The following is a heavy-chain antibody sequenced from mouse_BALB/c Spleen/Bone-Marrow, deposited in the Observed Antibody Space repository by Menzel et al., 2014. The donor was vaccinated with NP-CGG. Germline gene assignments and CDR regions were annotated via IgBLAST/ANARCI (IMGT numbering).Heavy chain of an antibody. CDR1: GFSFSNYG. CDR2: ISGDGRYT. D-gene: IGHD2-4*01. CDR3: ARHAYYDQTEVSFVY. V-gene: IGHV5-9-2*01. J-gene: IGHJ3*01. Sequence: EVKLMESGGGLVKSGGSLKLSCAASGFSFSNYGMSWVRQTPEKRLEWVATISGDGRYTFYSDSVRGRFTISRDNAKYNLYLQLSSLRSADTALYYCARHAYYDQTEVSFVYWGQGTLGTVSA.